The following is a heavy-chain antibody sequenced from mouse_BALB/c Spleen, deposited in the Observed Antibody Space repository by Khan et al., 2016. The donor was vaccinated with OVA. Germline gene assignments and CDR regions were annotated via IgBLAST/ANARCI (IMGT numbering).Heavy chain of an antibody. CDR3: ARDYWFVY. Sequence: EVELVESGGGLVKPGGSLIVSCAASGFTFSNYGMSWVRQTPDKSLQWVASISSGGNTYYPDNAKGRFTISRENDRNILYLQMNSLRSEDTAIYYCARDYWFVYWGQGTLVTVSA. V-gene: IGHV5-6-5*01. J-gene: IGHJ3*01. CDR2: ISSGGNT. CDR1: GFTFSNYG.